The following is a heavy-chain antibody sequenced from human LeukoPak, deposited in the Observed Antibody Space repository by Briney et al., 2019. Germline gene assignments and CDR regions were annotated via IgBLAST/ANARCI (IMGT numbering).Heavy chain of an antibody. Sequence: HSETLSLTCTVSGGSISSYYWSWIRQPPGKGLEWIGYIYYSGSTNYNPSLKSRVTISVDTSKNQFSLKLSSVTAADTAVYYCARVGRQQLPLYGMDVWGQGTTVTVSS. CDR2: IYYSGST. V-gene: IGHV4-59*01. CDR3: ARVGRQQLPLYGMDV. J-gene: IGHJ6*02. D-gene: IGHD6-13*01. CDR1: GGSISSYY.